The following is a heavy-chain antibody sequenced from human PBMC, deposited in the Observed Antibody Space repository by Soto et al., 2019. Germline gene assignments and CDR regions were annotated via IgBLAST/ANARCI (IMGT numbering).Heavy chain of an antibody. CDR1: GGSISSSRCH. D-gene: IGHD3-22*01. CDR2: INYSGST. Sequence: SETLSLTCTVSGGSISSSRCHWGWIRQPPGKGLEWIASINYSGSTIYNPSLKSRVTISVDTSKNQFALKLSSVTAADTAVYYCARASYDSSGYYYLSFDYWGQGTLVTVSS. J-gene: IGHJ4*02. CDR3: ARASYDSSGYYYLSFDY. V-gene: IGHV4-39*06.